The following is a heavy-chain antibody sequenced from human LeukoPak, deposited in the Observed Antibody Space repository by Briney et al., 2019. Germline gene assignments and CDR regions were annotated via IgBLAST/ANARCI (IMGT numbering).Heavy chain of an antibody. CDR1: GVTSRNSW. V-gene: IGHV3-74*03. CDR3: TRDRFYAMDA. Sequence: GGSLRLSCVAAGVTSRNSWMHWVRQAPGKGLVWVSRITIDGSSTTYADSVKGRFTISRDSAKNPLYLQMNSLRAEDTAVYYCTRDRFYAMDAWGQGTTVTVSS. CDR2: ITIDGSST. J-gene: IGHJ6*02.